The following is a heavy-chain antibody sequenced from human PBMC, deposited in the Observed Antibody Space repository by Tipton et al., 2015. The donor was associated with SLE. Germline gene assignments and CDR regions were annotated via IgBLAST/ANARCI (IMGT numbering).Heavy chain of an antibody. CDR3: ARVSAYYDFWSGYYYYMDV. CDR1: GGSFSGYY. D-gene: IGHD3-3*01. Sequence: LRLSCAVYGGSFSGYYWSWIRQPPGKGLEWIGEINHSGSTNYNPSLKSRVTISVDTSKNQFSLKLGSVTAADTAVYYCARVSAYYDFWSGYYYYMDVWGKGTTVTVSS. CDR2: INHSGST. J-gene: IGHJ6*03. V-gene: IGHV4-34*01.